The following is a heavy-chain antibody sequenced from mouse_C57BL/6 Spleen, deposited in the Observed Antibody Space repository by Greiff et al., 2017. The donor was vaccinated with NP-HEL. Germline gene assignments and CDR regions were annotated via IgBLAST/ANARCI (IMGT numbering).Heavy chain of an antibody. Sequence: VQLQQSGPELVKPGASVKISCKASGYAFSSSWMNWVKQRPGKGLEWIGRIYPGDGDTNYNGKFKGKATLTADKSSSTAYMQLSSLTSEDSAVYFCARSRGGSFDYWGKGTTLTVSS. CDR3: ARSRGGSFDY. CDR2: IYPGDGDT. J-gene: IGHJ2*01. V-gene: IGHV1-82*01. CDR1: GYAFSSSW.